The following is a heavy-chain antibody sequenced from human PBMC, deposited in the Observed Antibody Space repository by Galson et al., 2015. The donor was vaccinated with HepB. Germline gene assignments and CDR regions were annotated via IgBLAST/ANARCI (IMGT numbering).Heavy chain of an antibody. Sequence: SVKVSCKASGGTFSSYAISWVRQAPGQGLEWMGGIIPIFGTANYAQKFQGRVTITADESTSTAYMELSSLRSEDTAVYYCASPSTYCGGDCLYYYYGMDVWGQGTTVTVSS. CDR3: ASPSTYCGGDCLYYYYGMDV. V-gene: IGHV1-69*13. J-gene: IGHJ6*02. D-gene: IGHD2-21*02. CDR2: IIPIFGTA. CDR1: GGTFSSYA.